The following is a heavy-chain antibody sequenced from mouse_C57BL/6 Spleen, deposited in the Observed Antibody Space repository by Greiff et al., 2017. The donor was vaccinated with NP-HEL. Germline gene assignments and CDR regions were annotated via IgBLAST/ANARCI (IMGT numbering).Heavy chain of an antibody. CDR3: APYYYGEGRDMDY. CDR2: INPEGGAT. V-gene: IGHV14-2*01. D-gene: IGHD1-1*01. CDR1: GFNFSDYD. J-gene: IGHJ4*01. Sequence: EVQLQQSGAELVKPGASVKLSCTASGFNFSDYDMHWVKQRTEKGLEWIGCINPEGGATNYAPKFKGKATITADTSSNTAYLQLSSLTSEDTAVYYYAPYYYGEGRDMDYWGQGTSVTVSS.